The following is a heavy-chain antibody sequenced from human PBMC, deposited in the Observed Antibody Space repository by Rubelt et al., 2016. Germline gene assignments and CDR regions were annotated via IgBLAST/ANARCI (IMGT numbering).Heavy chain of an antibody. Sequence: AMNWVRQAPGQGLEWMGRIIPIIGKANYAQKFQGRVTITADKATNTAYMELNNLRSEDTALYYCARQTSVTSVTKRAVNWFDPWGQGTLVTVSS. CDR1: A. D-gene: IGHD4-17*01. CDR3: ARQTSVTSVTKRAVNWFDP. V-gene: IGHV1-69*04. CDR2: IIPIIGKA. J-gene: IGHJ5*02.